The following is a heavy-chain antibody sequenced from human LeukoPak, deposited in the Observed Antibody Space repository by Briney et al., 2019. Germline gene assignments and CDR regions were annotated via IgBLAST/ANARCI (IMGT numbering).Heavy chain of an antibody. CDR3: ARVTAAGGGFDH. J-gene: IGHJ4*02. Sequence: SETLSLTCTVSGGSVSGYHWSWIRQPPGQGLECIGRIYFTGSTTYNPSLKSQVTISVDTSQNQFSLSLTSVTSADTAVYYCARVTAAGGGFDHWGQGTLVTVSS. D-gene: IGHD2-15*01. CDR2: IYFTGST. V-gene: IGHV4-59*02. CDR1: GGSVSGYH.